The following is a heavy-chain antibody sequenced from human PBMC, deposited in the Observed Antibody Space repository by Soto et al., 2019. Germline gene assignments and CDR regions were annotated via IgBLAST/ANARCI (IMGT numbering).Heavy chain of an antibody. V-gene: IGHV1-3*01. CDR1: GYTFTSYA. CDR3: ARDHSRVLWGDYDSSGYYKNWFDP. J-gene: IGHJ5*02. CDR2: INAGNGNT. D-gene: IGHD3-22*01. Sequence: ASVKVSCKASGYTFTSYAMHWVRQAPGQRLEWMGWINAGNGNTKYSQKFQGRVTITRDTSASTAYMELSSLRSEDTAVYYCARDHSRVLWGDYDSSGYYKNWFDPWGQGTLVTVSS.